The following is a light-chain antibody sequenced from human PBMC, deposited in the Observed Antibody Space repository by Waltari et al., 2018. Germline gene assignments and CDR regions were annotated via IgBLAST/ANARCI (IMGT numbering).Light chain of an antibody. CDR3: QQTYITPLI. CDR2: AAS. Sequence: DIQVTQSPPSLSASVGDRVTITCRTSQNIRNFLNWYQQKPGKAPSLLIYAASNLQRGVPARFSGRGSGTDFNLTISSLQREDFATYYCQQTYITPLIFGPGTSVDTK. J-gene: IGKJ3*01. V-gene: IGKV1-39*01. CDR1: QNIRNF.